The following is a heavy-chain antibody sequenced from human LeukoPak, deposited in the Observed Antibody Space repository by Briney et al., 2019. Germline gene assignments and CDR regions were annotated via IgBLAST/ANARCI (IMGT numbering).Heavy chain of an antibody. CDR1: GGSISRSSYY. V-gene: IGHV4-61*02. CDR3: ARDFTHYYDSSGYYYYYMDV. Sequence: SETLSLTCTVSGGSISRSSYYWGWIRQPAGKGLEWIGRIYTSGSTNYNPSLKSRVTMSVDTSKNQFSLKLSSVTAADTAVYYCARDFTHYYDSSGYYYYYMDVWGKGTTVTVSS. D-gene: IGHD3-22*01. CDR2: IYTSGST. J-gene: IGHJ6*03.